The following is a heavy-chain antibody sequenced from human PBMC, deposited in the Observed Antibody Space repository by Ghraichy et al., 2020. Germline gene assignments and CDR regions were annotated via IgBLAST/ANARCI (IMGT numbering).Heavy chain of an antibody. CDR1: GFTFSNYA. CDR2: ISGSGGST. CDR3: TKTRSGGSCCNGFDI. V-gene: IGHV3-23*01. J-gene: IGHJ3*02. D-gene: IGHD2-15*01. Sequence: GGSLRLSCAASGFTFSNYAMSWVRQAPGKGLEWVSVISGSGGSTYFADSVKGRFTISRDNSKNTLYLQMNSLRAEDTAVYYCTKTRSGGSCCNGFDIWGQGTMVTVSS.